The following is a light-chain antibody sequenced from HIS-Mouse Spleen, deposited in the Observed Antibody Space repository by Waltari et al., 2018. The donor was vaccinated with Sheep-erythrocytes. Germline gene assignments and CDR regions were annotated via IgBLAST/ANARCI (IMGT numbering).Light chain of an antibody. CDR1: SSDVGGYNY. Sequence: QSALTQPRSVSGSPGQSVTISCTGTSSDVGGYNYVSWYQQYPGKAPKLMIYDVSKPPSVVPDRFSGSKSGNTASMTISGLQAEDESDYYCCSYAGSSTPWVFGGGTKLTVL. CDR3: CSYAGSSTPWV. CDR2: DVS. V-gene: IGLV2-11*01. J-gene: IGLJ3*02.